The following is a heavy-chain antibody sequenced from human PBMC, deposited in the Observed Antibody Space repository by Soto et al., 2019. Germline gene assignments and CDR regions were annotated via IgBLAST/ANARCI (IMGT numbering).Heavy chain of an antibody. J-gene: IGHJ6*02. Sequence: GGSLRLSCAASGFTFSSYEMNWVRQAPGKGLEWVSYISSSGSTIYYADSVKGRFTISRDNAKNSLYLQMNSLRAEDTAVYYCATLPIVVVPAAMSRPYGMDVWGQGTTVTVSS. CDR2: ISSSGSTI. V-gene: IGHV3-48*03. CDR1: GFTFSSYE. D-gene: IGHD2-2*01. CDR3: ATLPIVVVPAAMSRPYGMDV.